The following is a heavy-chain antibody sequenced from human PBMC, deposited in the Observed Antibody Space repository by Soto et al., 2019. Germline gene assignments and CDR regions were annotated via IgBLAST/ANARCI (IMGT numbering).Heavy chain of an antibody. J-gene: IGHJ4*02. D-gene: IGHD3-10*01. Sequence: QVQLQQWGAGLLKPSETLSLTCAVYGGSFSGYYWSWIRQPPGKGLEWIGEINHSGSTNYNPSLXRHVTMSRDTAXXXFXXKLSFVTAADTAVYYCARAHYYGSGSGCRFDYWGQGTLVTVSS. CDR1: GGSFSGYY. CDR2: INHSGST. V-gene: IGHV4-34*01. CDR3: ARAHYYGSGSGCRFDY.